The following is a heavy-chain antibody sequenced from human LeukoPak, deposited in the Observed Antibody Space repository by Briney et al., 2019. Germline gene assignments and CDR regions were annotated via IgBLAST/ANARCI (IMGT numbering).Heavy chain of an antibody. CDR1: GGSISSYC. J-gene: IGHJ5*02. Sequence: PSETLSLTCTVSGGSISSYCWSWIRQPPGKGLEWIGYIYYSGSTNYNPSLKSRVTISVDTSKNQFSLKLNSVTAADTAVYYCARHYGPWGQGTLVTVSS. V-gene: IGHV4-59*08. CDR3: ARHYGP. CDR2: IYYSGST. D-gene: IGHD3-10*01.